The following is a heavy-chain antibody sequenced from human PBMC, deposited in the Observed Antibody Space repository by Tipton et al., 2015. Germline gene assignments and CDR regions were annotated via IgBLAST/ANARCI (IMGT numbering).Heavy chain of an antibody. CDR2: IYNSGST. Sequence: TLSLTCTVSDGSISDDYWNWIRQPPGKGLEWIGYIYNSGSTNYNPSLKSRLTISVDTSKNQFSLRLSSVTAADTAVYFCARTDALGHFDYWGLGTLVTVSS. J-gene: IGHJ4*02. V-gene: IGHV4-59*01. D-gene: IGHD2-8*01. CDR3: ARTDALGHFDY. CDR1: DGSISDDY.